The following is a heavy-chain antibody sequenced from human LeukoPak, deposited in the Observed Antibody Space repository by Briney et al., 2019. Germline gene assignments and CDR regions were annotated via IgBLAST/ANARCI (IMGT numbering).Heavy chain of an antibody. D-gene: IGHD5-18*01. V-gene: IGHV4-39*01. CDR1: GGXISSSSYY. CDR2: IFYSGNT. Sequence: PSETLSLTCTVSGGXISSSSYYWGWIRQPPGKGLEWIGRIFYSGNTYYNPSLKSRVTISVDTSKNQFSLKLSSVTAADTAMYYCARHVLGTAVVAAFRNACDIWGQGTMVTVSS. CDR3: ARHVLGTAVVAAFRNACDI. J-gene: IGHJ3*02.